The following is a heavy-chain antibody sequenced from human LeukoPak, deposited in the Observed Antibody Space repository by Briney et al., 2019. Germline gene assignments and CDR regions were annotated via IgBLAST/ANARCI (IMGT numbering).Heavy chain of an antibody. CDR3: ASPFHVHTAMVTGAFDI. CDR2: TNQEGSEK. Sequence: GGSLRLSCAASGFTFSTYWMSWVRQAPGKGLEWVANTNQEGSEKYYVDSVKGRFAISKDNAKNSLYLQMNSLRAEDTAVYYCASPFHVHTAMVTGAFDIWGQGTMVTVSS. V-gene: IGHV3-7*01. CDR1: GFTFSTYW. D-gene: IGHD5-18*01. J-gene: IGHJ3*02.